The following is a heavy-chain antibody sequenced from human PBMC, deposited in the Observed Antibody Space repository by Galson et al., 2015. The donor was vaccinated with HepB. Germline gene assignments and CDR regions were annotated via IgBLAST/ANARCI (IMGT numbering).Heavy chain of an antibody. Sequence: SLRLSCAASGFTFSSYAMSWVRQAPGKGLAWVSAFSAGGSSTYYADSVKGRFTISRDNSKNTLYLQMNSLRAEDTAVYYCAKSTVAGDFDYWGQGTLVTVSS. CDR2: FSAGGSST. J-gene: IGHJ4*02. CDR3: AKSTVAGDFDY. D-gene: IGHD6-19*01. V-gene: IGHV3-23*01. CDR1: GFTFSSYA.